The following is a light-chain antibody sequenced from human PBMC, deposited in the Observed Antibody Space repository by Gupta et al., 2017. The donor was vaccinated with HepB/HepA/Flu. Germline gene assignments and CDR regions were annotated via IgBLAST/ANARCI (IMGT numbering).Light chain of an antibody. Sequence: LLTPEPSMTMSTGGTVTLNCGPSTGVVTRDKHPDGFQQKPGQAPSTLIYETNNKYSWTPARFSGSLLGGKAALTLSGAQPEDEADYYCLVAYPGDQEVFGGGTKLTVL. V-gene: IGLV7-46*01. CDR3: LVAYPGDQEV. CDR2: ETN. J-gene: IGLJ2*01. CDR1: TGVVTRDKH.